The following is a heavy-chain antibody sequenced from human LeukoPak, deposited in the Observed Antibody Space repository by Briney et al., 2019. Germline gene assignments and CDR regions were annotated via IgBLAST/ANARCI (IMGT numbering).Heavy chain of an antibody. Sequence: SETLSLTCTVSGYSISSDYYWGWIRQPPGKGLEWIGSISHSGSAYYNPSLKSRVTISLDTSKNQFSLKLSSVTAADTAVYYCARAGRWEGRPHAFDIWGQGTMVAVSS. V-gene: IGHV4-38-2*02. CDR3: ARAGRWEGRPHAFDI. CDR1: GYSISSDYY. J-gene: IGHJ3*02. CDR2: ISHSGSA. D-gene: IGHD1-26*01.